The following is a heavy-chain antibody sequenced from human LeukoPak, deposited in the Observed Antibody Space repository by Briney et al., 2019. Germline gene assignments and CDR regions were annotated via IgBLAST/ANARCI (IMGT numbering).Heavy chain of an antibody. CDR2: ISYDGSNK. V-gene: IGHV3-30-3*01. CDR1: GFTFSSYA. J-gene: IGHJ4*02. D-gene: IGHD3-3*01. CDR3: ARDVAIFGVVELDY. Sequence: PGGSLRLSCAASGFTFSSYAMHWVRQAPGKGLEWVAVISYDGSNKYYADSVKGRFTISRDNSKNTLCLQMNSLRAEDTAVYYCARDVAIFGVVELDYWGQGTLVTVSS.